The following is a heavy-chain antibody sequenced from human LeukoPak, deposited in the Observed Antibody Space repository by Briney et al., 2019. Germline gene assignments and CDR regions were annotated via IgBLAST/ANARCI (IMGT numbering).Heavy chain of an antibody. D-gene: IGHD5-24*01. V-gene: IGHV3-30*18. CDR2: ISDDGRNK. CDR1: GFTFNNYG. CDR3: AKDTTRWLQPEV. Sequence: PGRSLRLSCAASGFTFNNYGMHYVRQAPGKGLEWVAVISDDGRNKNYADSVKGRFTISRDSSNNTLYLQMNSLRAEDTGVYYCAKDTTRWLQPEVWGQGTLVTVSS. J-gene: IGHJ4*02.